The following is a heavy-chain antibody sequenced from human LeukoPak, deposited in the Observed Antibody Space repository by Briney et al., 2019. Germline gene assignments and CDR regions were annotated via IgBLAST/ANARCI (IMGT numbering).Heavy chain of an antibody. Sequence: ASVKVSCKASGYTFTSYFIHWVRQAPGQGLEWMGIINPTGGSTSCAQKFQGRVTMTRDTSTSTVYMELSSLRSEDTAVYYCARDHRFPTSGYYCPLGYWGQGTLVTVSS. CDR3: ARDHRFPTSGYYCPLGY. V-gene: IGHV1-46*01. D-gene: IGHD3-22*01. CDR1: GYTFTSYF. J-gene: IGHJ4*02. CDR2: INPTGGST.